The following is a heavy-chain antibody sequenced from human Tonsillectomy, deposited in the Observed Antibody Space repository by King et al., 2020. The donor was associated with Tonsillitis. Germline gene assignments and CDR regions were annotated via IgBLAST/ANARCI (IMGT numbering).Heavy chain of an antibody. J-gene: IGHJ3*02. Sequence: VQLMESGGGLVQLGGSLRLSCAASGFTFGSYAMNWVRQSPGKGLEWVSAISGSGGGTYYADSVKGRFAISRDNSENTVHLHMNSLRAEDTAVYFCARDQALILAGPGAFDIWGQGTMVTVSS. CDR3: ARDQALILAGPGAFDI. D-gene: IGHD3-9*01. V-gene: IGHV3-23*01. CDR2: ISGSGGGT. CDR1: GFTFGSYA.